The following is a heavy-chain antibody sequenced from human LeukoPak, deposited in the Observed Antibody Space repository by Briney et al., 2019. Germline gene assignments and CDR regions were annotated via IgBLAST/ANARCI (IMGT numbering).Heavy chain of an antibody. CDR2: IYSGGST. CDR1: GFTVSSNY. CDR3: ARDRRNSYGYGQDY. V-gene: IGHV3-53*01. J-gene: IGHJ4*02. D-gene: IGHD5-18*01. Sequence: GGSLRLSCAASGFTVSSNYMSWVRQAPGKGLEWVSVIYSGGSTYYADSVKGRFTISRDNSKNTVSLQMSSLRAEDTAVYYCARDRRNSYGYGQDYWGQGALVTVSS.